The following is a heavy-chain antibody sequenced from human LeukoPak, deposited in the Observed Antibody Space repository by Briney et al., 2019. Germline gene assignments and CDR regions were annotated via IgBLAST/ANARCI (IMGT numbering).Heavy chain of an antibody. D-gene: IGHD5-18*01. CDR1: GYTFTGYY. CDR2: ISAYNGNT. Sequence: ASVKVSCKASGYTFTGYYIHWVRQAPGQGLEWIGWISAYNGNTNYAQKLQGRVTMTTDTSTSTAYMELRSLRSDDTAVYYCARDHEPRIQLWLRVGSVGSDYWGQGTLVTVSS. V-gene: IGHV1-18*04. CDR3: ARDHEPRIQLWLRVGSVGSDY. J-gene: IGHJ4*02.